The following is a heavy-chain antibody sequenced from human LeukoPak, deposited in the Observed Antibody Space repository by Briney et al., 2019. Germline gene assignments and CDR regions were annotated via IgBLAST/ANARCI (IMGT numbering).Heavy chain of an antibody. D-gene: IGHD1-26*01. CDR3: AREVGRGFDY. CDR2: ISAYNGNT. Sequence: ASVKVSCKASGYTFTRHGINWVRQAPGQGLEWMGWISAYNGNTNYAQKLQGRVTMTTDTSTSTAYMELRSLRSDDTAVYCAREVGRGFDYWGQGTLVTVSS. J-gene: IGHJ4*02. CDR1: GYTFTRHG. V-gene: IGHV1-18*01.